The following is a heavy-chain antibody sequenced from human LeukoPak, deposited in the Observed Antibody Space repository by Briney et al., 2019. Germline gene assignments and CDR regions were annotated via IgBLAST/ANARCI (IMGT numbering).Heavy chain of an antibody. CDR3: ARGPLGRGWYYFDY. V-gene: IGHV1-18*01. Sequence: ASVKVSCKASGYTFTSYGISRVRQAPGQGLEWMGWISAYNGNTNYAQKLQGRVTMTTDTSTSTAYMELRSLRSDDTAVYYCARGPLGRGWYYFDYWGQGTLVTVSS. CDR2: ISAYNGNT. D-gene: IGHD6-19*01. CDR1: GYTFTSYG. J-gene: IGHJ4*02.